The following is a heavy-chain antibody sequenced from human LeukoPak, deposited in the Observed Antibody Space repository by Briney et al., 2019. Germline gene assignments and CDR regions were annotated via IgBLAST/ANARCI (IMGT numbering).Heavy chain of an antibody. CDR2: IYPGDSDT. Sequence: GESLKISCKGSGYSFTSYWIGWVRQMPGKGLEWMGIIYPGDSDTRYSPSFQGQVTISADKSISTAYLQWSSPKASDTAMYYCATQGSSWYQSMWYYFDYWGQGTLVTVSS. CDR1: GYSFTSYW. D-gene: IGHD6-13*01. V-gene: IGHV5-51*01. J-gene: IGHJ4*02. CDR3: ATQGSSWYQSMWYYFDY.